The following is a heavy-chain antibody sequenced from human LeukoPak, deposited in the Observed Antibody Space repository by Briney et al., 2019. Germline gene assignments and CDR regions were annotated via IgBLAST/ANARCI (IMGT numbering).Heavy chain of an antibody. V-gene: IGHV4-39*01. Sequence: SETLSLTCTVSGGSISSSDYYGAWLRQPPGKGLEWIGSIYYSGNTYYNPSLKSRVTISVDTSKNQFSLTLSSVTAADTAVYYCASHRRYTTGSEEFDYWGQGTLVTVSS. CDR3: ASHRRYTTGSEEFDY. D-gene: IGHD2/OR15-2a*01. J-gene: IGHJ4*02. CDR1: GGSISSSDYY. CDR2: IYYSGNT.